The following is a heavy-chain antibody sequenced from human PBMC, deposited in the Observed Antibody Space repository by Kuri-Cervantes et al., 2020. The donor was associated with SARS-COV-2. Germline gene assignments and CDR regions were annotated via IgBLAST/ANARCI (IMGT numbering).Heavy chain of an antibody. J-gene: IGHJ4*02. CDR3: ARDVSGFRELKD. V-gene: IGHV3-21*01. D-gene: IGHD3-10*01. Sequence: GGSLRLSCAASGFTFSSYSMNWVRQAPGKGLEWVSSISSSSSYIYYADSVKGRFTISRGNAKNSLYLQMNSLRAEDTAVYYCARDVSGFRELKDWGQGTLVTVSS. CDR1: GFTFSSYS. CDR2: ISSSSSYI.